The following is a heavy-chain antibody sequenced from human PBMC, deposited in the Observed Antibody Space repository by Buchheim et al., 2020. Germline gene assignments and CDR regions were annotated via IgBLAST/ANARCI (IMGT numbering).Heavy chain of an antibody. Sequence: QVQLVESGGGVVQPGRSLRLSCAASGFTFSSYAMHWVRQALGKGLEWVAVISYDGRNKYYADSVKGRFTISRDNSKNTLYLPMNSLRAEDTAVYYCAREQNGVHSYYYYGMDVWGQGTT. V-gene: IGHV3-30*04. J-gene: IGHJ6*02. CDR3: AREQNGVHSYYYYGMDV. D-gene: IGHD1-1*01. CDR1: GFTFSSYA. CDR2: ISYDGRNK.